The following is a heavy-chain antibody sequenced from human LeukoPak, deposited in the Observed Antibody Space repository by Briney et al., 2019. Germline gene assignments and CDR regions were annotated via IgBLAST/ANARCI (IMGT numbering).Heavy chain of an antibody. V-gene: IGHV4-59*11. CDR1: GGSISSHY. D-gene: IGHD6-19*01. CDR3: ARGSSGWYTFDY. Sequence: SETLSLTCTVSGGSISSHYWSWIRQPPGKGLEWIGYIYYSGSTNYNPSLKSRVTISVDTSKNQFSLKLSSVTAADTAVYYCARGSSGWYTFDYWGQGTLVTVSS. CDR2: IYYSGST. J-gene: IGHJ4*02.